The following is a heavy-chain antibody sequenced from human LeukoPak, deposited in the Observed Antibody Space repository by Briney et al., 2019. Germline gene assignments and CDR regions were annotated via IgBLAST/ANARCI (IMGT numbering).Heavy chain of an antibody. CDR1: GGSISNGDHY. Sequence: PSETLSLTCTVSGGSISNGDHYWSWIRQHPGKGLEWIGHIYYSGSTYYNPSLKSRGIISVETSKNQFSLKLSSVTAADTAVYYCARVSYDSRTCLFDYWGQGTLVTVSS. J-gene: IGHJ4*02. V-gene: IGHV4-31*03. D-gene: IGHD3-22*01. CDR3: ARVSYDSRTCLFDY. CDR2: IYYSGST.